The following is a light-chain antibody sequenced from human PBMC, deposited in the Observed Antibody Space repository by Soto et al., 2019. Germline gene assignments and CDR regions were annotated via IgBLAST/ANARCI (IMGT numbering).Light chain of an antibody. CDR2: GAS. J-gene: IGKJ4*01. V-gene: IGKV1-9*01. CDR1: HDINSY. CDR3: QQLKTYLIT. Sequence: DIQLTQSPSFLSASVGDRVTITCRASHDINSYLSWYQQKPGKAPKLLIYGASTLQSGVPSRFSGSGSGTDFTLTVSSLQAEDLATYYCQQLKTYLITVGGGTKVEIK.